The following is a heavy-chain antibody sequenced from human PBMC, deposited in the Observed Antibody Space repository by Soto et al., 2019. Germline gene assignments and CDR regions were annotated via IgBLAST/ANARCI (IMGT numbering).Heavy chain of an antibody. CDR1: GGSFSGYY. CDR2: INHSGST. CDR3: ARKDSIAYSFDY. V-gene: IGHV4-34*01. D-gene: IGHD2-21*01. Sequence: SETLSLTCAVSGGSFSGYYWIWIRQPPGEGLEWIGEINHSGSTSYNPSLKSRVTISVDTSKDQFSLKLRSVTAADTAVYYCARKDSIAYSFDYWGRGTLVTVSS. J-gene: IGHJ4*02.